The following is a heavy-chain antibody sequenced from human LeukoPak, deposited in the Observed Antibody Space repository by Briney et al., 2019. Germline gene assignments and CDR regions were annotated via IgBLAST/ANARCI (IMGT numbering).Heavy chain of an antibody. V-gene: IGHV3-7*01. CDR2: IKQDGSEK. D-gene: IGHD6-19*01. CDR1: GFTFSSYW. J-gene: IGHJ6*02. CDR3: ARDPNSGWLYYYYYGMDV. Sequence: GGSLRLSCAASGFTFSSYWMSWVRQAPGKGLEWVANIKQDGSEKYYVDSVKGRFTISRDNAKNSLYLQMNSLRAEDTAVYYCARDPNSGWLYYYYYGMDVWGQGITVTVSS.